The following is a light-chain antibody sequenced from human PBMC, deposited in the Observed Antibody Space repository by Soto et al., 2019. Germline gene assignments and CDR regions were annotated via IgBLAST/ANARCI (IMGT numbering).Light chain of an antibody. CDR2: AAS. V-gene: IGKV1-8*01. CDR1: QGISSY. CDR3: QQYFSSLT. J-gene: IGKJ3*01. Sequence: AIRMTQSPSSFSASTGDRVTITCRASQGISSYLAWYQQKPGKAPKLLIYAASTLQSGVPSRFSGSGSGTDFTLTISCLPSEDFATYYCQQYFSSLTFGPGNKVDIK.